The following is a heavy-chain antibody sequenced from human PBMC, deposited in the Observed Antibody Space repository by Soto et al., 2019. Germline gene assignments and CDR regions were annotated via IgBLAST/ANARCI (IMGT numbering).Heavy chain of an antibody. CDR2: IDPSDSYT. V-gene: IGHV5-10-1*01. CDR3: ASSSNYDFWSGYSGGHY. D-gene: IGHD3-3*01. J-gene: IGHJ4*02. Sequence: PGESLKISCKGSGYSFTSYWISWVRQMPGKGLEWMGRIDPSDSYTNYSPSFQGHVTISADKSISTAYLQWSSLKASDTAMYYCASSSNYDFWSGYSGGHYWGQGTLVTGSS. CDR1: GYSFTSYW.